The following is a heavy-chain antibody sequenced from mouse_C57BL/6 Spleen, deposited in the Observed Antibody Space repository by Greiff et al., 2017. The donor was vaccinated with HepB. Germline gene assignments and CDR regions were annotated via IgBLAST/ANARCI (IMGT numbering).Heavy chain of an antibody. V-gene: IGHV1-42*01. CDR2: INPSTGGT. CDR3: ARYLPGDYFDY. CDR1: GYSFTGYY. Sequence: VQLQQSGPELVKPGASVKISCKASGYSFTGYYMNWVKQSPEKSLEWIGEINPSTGGTTYNQKFKAKATLTVDHSSSTAYMQLKSLTSEDSAVYYCARYLPGDYFDYWGQGTTLTVSS. J-gene: IGHJ2*01. D-gene: IGHD2-1*01.